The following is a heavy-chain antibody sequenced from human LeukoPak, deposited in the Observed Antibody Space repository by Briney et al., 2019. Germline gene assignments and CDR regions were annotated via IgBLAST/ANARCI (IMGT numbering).Heavy chain of an antibody. CDR1: GFTFSYYS. Sequence: GGSLRLSCAASGFTFSYYSMKWVRQAPGKGLEWVSYISGSSGTIYYADSVKGRFTISRDNAKNSLYLQMNSLRDEDTAVYYCARDQSDYYGSGSYSEGSYWGQGTLVTVSS. J-gene: IGHJ4*02. CDR2: ISGSSGTI. V-gene: IGHV3-48*02. CDR3: ARDQSDYYGSGSYSEGSY. D-gene: IGHD3-10*01.